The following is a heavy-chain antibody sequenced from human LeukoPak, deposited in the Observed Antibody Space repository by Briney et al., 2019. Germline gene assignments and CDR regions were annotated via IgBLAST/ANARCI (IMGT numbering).Heavy chain of an antibody. CDR2: LREDGSEK. Sequence: GGSLRLSCAASGFTLGISWMTWVRQAPGKGLEWGASLREDGSEKTYVDSVKGRFTISRDNAKNSLFLQMDSLRDDDTAVYYCARSNYYDSRSWGFDIWGQGTMVTVSS. D-gene: IGHD3-22*01. V-gene: IGHV3-7*01. CDR3: ARSNYYDSRSWGFDI. J-gene: IGHJ3*02. CDR1: GFTLGISW.